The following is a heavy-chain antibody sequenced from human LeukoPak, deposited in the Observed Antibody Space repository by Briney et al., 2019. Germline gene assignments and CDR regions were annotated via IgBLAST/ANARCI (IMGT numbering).Heavy chain of an antibody. Sequence: PGGSLRLSCVAYGFTFSTYGMHWVRQAPGKGLVWVAVISYDGSKKYYGDSVQGRFTISRDNSKNTVYLEMNSLRPEDTAIYYCAKEAAIDYWYLDVWGRGTLVTASS. CDR1: GFTFSTYG. D-gene: IGHD6-25*01. J-gene: IGHJ2*01. CDR2: ISYDGSKK. V-gene: IGHV3-30*18. CDR3: AKEAAIDYWYLDV.